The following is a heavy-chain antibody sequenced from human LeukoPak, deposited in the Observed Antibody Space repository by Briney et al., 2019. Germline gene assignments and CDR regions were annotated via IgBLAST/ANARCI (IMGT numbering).Heavy chain of an antibody. CDR3: ARPHYESSGLYVDAFDI. J-gene: IGHJ3*02. CDR2: INPNSGGT. V-gene: IGHV1-2*06. Sequence: ASVKVSCKASGYTLTAYYLHWVRQAPGQGLEWMGRINPNSGGTTYAQKFQGRVTMTRDTSIGTAYMELSSLRSDDTAVYYCARPHYESSGLYVDAFDIWGQGTMVTVSS. CDR1: GYTLTAYY. D-gene: IGHD3-22*01.